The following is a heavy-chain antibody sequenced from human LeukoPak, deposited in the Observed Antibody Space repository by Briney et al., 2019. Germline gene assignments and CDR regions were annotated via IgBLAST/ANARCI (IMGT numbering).Heavy chain of an antibody. D-gene: IGHD6-13*01. V-gene: IGHV1-8*02. CDR2: MNPNSGNT. CDR1: GYTFTGYY. CDR3: ARVERETLAAASYPIWFDP. J-gene: IGHJ5*02. Sequence: GASVKVSCKASGYTFTGYYMHWVRQAPGQGLEWMGWMNPNSGNTGYAQKFQGRVTMTRNTSISTAYMELSSLRSEDTAVYYCARVERETLAAASYPIWFDPWGQGTLVTVSS.